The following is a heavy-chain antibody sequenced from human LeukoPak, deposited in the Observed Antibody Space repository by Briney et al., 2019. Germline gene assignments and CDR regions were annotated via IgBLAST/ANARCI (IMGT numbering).Heavy chain of an antibody. CDR1: GGSISSGGYY. J-gene: IGHJ4*02. CDR2: IYYSGST. Sequence: SETLSLTCTVSGGSISSGGYYWSWIRQHPGKGLEWIGYIYYSGSTSYNPSLKSRVAMSVDTSKNQFSLKLSSVTAADTAVYYCARVIPNSYYYDSSGYYRDYWGQGTLVTVSS. D-gene: IGHD3-22*01. V-gene: IGHV4-31*03. CDR3: ARVIPNSYYYDSSGYYRDY.